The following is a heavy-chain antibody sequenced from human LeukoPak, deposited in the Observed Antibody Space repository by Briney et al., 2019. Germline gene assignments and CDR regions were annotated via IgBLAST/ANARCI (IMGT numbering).Heavy chain of an antibody. CDR1: GGSISSSSYY. Sequence: SETLSLTCTVSGGSISSSSYYWGWIRQPPGKGLEWIGSIYYSGSTYYNPSLKSRVTISVDTSKNQFSLKLSSVTAADTAVYYCARADYYDSSGYSDPFDYWGQGTLVTVSS. CDR3: ARADYYDSSGYSDPFDY. D-gene: IGHD3-22*01. J-gene: IGHJ4*02. V-gene: IGHV4-39*01. CDR2: IYYSGST.